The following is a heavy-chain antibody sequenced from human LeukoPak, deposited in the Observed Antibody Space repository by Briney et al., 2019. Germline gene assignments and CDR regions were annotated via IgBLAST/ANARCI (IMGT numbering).Heavy chain of an antibody. D-gene: IGHD1-26*01. CDR3: AKDSSGSYYDY. CDR1: GFTSDDYA. Sequence: PGGSLRLSCAASGFTSDDYAMHCVRQAPGKGLEWVSHISGDGGSTYYADSVKGRFTISRDNSKNSLYLQMNSLRTEDTALYYCAKDSSGSYYDYWGQGTLVTVSS. CDR2: ISGDGGST. V-gene: IGHV3-43*02. J-gene: IGHJ4*02.